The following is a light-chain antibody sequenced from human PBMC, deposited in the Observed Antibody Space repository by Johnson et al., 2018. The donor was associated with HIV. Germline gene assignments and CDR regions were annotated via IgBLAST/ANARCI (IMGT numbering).Light chain of an antibody. V-gene: IGLV1-51*01. CDR3: AAWDDSLNVFYV. Sequence: QPVLTQPPSVSAAPGQKVTISCSGSSSNIGNNYVSWYQQLPGTAPKLLIYDNNKRPSGIPDRFSGSKSGTSASLAISGLQAEDEADYYCAAWDDSLNVFYVFGTGTKVTVL. CDR1: SSNIGNNY. J-gene: IGLJ1*01. CDR2: DNN.